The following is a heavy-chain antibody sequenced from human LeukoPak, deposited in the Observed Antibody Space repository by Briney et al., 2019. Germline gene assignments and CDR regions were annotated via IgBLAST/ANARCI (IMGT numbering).Heavy chain of an antibody. V-gene: IGHV3-33*01. CDR1: GFTFSSYG. CDR3: AREYNWYFDL. J-gene: IGHJ2*01. Sequence: GGSLRLSCAASGFTFSSYGMHWVRQVPGKGLEWVAVIWYDGSNKYYADSVKGRFTISRDNSKNTLYLQMNSLRAEDTAVYYCAREYNWYFDLWGRGTLVTVSS. CDR2: IWYDGSNK. D-gene: IGHD5-12*01.